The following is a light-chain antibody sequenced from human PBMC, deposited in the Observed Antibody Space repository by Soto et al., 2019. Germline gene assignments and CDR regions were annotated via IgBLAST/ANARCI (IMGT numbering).Light chain of an antibody. CDR3: QQYGSSPRT. Sequence: EIVLTQSPGTLSLSPGERATLSCRASQSLSSSQLAWYQQKPGQAPRLLIHDASSRATGISDRFTGSGSGTDFTLTITTPDPEDFAVYYCQQYGSSPRTFGLGTKVEIK. V-gene: IGKV3-20*01. CDR2: DAS. J-gene: IGKJ1*01. CDR1: QSLSSSQ.